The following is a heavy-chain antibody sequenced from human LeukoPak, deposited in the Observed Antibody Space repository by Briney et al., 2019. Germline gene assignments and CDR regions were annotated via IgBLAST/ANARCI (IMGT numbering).Heavy chain of an antibody. CDR2: INHSGST. CDR3: ARVETEGSSWYGVHYFDY. V-gene: IGHV4-34*01. J-gene: IGHJ4*02. Sequence: SETLSLTCAVYGGSFSGYYWSWIRQPPGKGLEWIGEINHSGSTNYNPSLKSRVTISLDTSKNQFSLKLSSVTAADTAMYYCARVETEGSSWYGVHYFDYWGQGTQVTVSS. CDR1: GGSFSGYY. D-gene: IGHD6-13*01.